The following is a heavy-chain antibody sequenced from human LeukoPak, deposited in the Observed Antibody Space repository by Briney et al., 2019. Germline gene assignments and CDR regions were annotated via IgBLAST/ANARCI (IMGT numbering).Heavy chain of an antibody. CDR1: GYTFTGYY. CDR3: ARGNCSSTSCYLGY. Sequence: ASVKVSCKASGYTFTGYYMHWVRQAPGQGLEWMGWINPNSGGTNYAQKFQGRVTMTRDTSISTAYMELSRLGSDNTAVYYCARGNCSSTSCYLGYWGQGTLVTVSS. J-gene: IGHJ4*02. D-gene: IGHD2-2*01. V-gene: IGHV1-2*02. CDR2: INPNSGGT.